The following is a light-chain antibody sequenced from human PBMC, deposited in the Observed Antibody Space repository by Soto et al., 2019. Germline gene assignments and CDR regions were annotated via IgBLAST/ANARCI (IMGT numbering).Light chain of an antibody. V-gene: IGKV1-12*01. J-gene: IGKJ5*01. Sequence: DIQMTQSPSSVSASVGDRVTITCRASQNIYNWLAWFQQKPGKAPKLLISSASTLESGVPSRFSGSGSATDYPLTITGLQPEDFATYYCQQADDFPLTFGQGTRL. CDR3: QQADDFPLT. CDR1: QNIYNW. CDR2: SAS.